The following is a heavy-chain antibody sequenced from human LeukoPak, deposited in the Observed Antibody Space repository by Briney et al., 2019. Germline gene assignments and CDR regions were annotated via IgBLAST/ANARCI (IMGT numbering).Heavy chain of an antibody. CDR1: GFTFSSYS. Sequence: GGSLRLSCAASGFTFSSYSMNWVRQAPGKGLEGVSYISSSSSTIYYADSVKGRFTISRDNAKNSLYLQMNSLRAEDTAVYYCARDPATMPAAISYGMDVWGQGTTVTVSS. CDR2: ISSSSSTI. D-gene: IGHD2-2*01. J-gene: IGHJ6*02. V-gene: IGHV3-48*01. CDR3: ARDPATMPAAISYGMDV.